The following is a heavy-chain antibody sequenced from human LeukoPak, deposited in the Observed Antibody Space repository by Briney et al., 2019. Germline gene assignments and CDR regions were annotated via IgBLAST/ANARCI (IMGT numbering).Heavy chain of an antibody. V-gene: IGHV3-23*01. D-gene: IGHD3-10*01. CDR3: VRDSEGSFDY. CDR2: LACLDASCTE. Sequence: GGSLRLSCAASGFTFGTFDMGWVRQAPGKGLEWVSTLACLDASCTEYYSDSVKGRFTISRDKSKSTLSLQVNSLRVEDTAMYYCVRDSEGSFDYWGQGTLVTVSS. J-gene: IGHJ4*02. CDR1: GFTFGTFD.